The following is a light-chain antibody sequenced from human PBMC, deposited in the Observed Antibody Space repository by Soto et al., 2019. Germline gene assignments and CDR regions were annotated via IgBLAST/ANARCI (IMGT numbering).Light chain of an antibody. J-gene: IGKJ4*01. CDR3: QQFDKLHIS. V-gene: IGKV1-33*01. Sequence: DIQMTQSPSSLSASVGDRVTITCQASQDISNYLIWYQQKPGKAPKCLIYDATTLETGVPSRFSGNGFGTHFTFTISSLQPEDIATYYCQQFDKLHISFGGWTKVEIK. CDR2: DAT. CDR1: QDISNY.